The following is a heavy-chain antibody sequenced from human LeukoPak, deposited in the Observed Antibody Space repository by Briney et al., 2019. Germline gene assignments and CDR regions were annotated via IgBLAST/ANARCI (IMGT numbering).Heavy chain of an antibody. J-gene: IGHJ6*02. Sequence: GGSLRLFCAASGFTFSSYAMHWVRQAPGKGLEWVAVISYDGSNKYYADSVKGRFTISRDNSKNTLYLQMNSLRAEDTAVYYCARGRRVVAATSGYGMDVWGQGTTVTVSS. CDR2: ISYDGSNK. D-gene: IGHD2-15*01. CDR3: ARGRRVVAATSGYGMDV. CDR1: GFTFSSYA. V-gene: IGHV3-30-3*01.